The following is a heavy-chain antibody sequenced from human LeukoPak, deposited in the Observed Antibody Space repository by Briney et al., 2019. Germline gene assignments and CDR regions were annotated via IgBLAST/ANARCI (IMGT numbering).Heavy chain of an antibody. CDR1: GGSISSYY. D-gene: IGHD4-11*01. CDR3: ARGTTVITPRSHWFDP. V-gene: IGHV4-59*01. Sequence: SETLSLTCTVSGGSISSYYWSWIRQPPWKGLEWIGYIYYSGSTNYNPSLKSRVTISVDTSKNQFSLKLSSVTAADTAVYYCARGTTVITPRSHWFDPWGQGTLVTVSS. J-gene: IGHJ5*02. CDR2: IYYSGST.